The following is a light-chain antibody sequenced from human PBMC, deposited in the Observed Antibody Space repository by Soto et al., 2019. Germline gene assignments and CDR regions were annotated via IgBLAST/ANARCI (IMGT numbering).Light chain of an antibody. J-gene: IGKJ5*01. CDR2: KVS. CDR3: MQCTHWPPIT. V-gene: IGKV2-30*01. CDR1: QSLVYSDGNIY. Sequence: DVVLNQSPLSLPVTLGQPASISCRSTQSLVYSDGNIYSNWFQQRPGQSPRRLIYKVSNRDSGVPDRVSGSGSCADFTLKISSVEAEDVGVYYCMQCTHWPPITFGQGTRLEIK.